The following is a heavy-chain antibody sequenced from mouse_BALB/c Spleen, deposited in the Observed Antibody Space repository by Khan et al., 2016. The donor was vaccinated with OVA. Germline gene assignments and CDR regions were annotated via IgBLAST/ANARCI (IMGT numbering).Heavy chain of an antibody. V-gene: IGHV5-6*01. CDR1: GFTFSTYG. CDR3: ARLAYYYNSEGFAY. J-gene: IGHJ3*01. D-gene: IGHD1-1*02. Sequence: EVELVESGGDLVKTGGSLKLSFAASGFTFSTYGMSWVRQTPDKRLEWVATISSGGHYTYYIDSVKGRFTISRDNAKNILYLQMTSLRSDDTAMYYCARLAYYYNSEGFAYWGQGTLVTVSA. CDR2: ISSGGHYT.